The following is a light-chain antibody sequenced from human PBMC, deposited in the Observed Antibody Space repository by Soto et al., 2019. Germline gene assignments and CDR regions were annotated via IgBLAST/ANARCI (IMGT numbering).Light chain of an antibody. CDR3: QNLSNWPLT. CDR2: DAS. J-gene: IGKJ3*01. V-gene: IGKV3-11*01. CDR1: QGISTY. Sequence: EIVLTQSPATLSLSPGERATPSCKASQGISTYLAWYQHKPGQAPRLLIYDASDRAPGIPARFSGSGSGTDFTLTISSLEPEDFAVYYCQNLSNWPLTFGPGTKVDIK.